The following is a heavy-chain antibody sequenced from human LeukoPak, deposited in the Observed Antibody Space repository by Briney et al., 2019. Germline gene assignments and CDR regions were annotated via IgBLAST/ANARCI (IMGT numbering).Heavy chain of an antibody. J-gene: IGHJ4*02. V-gene: IGHV4-59*01. Sequence: PSETLSLTCTGSNTSISTYYWSWIRQPPGKGLEWIGYIYYSGNTNYNSSLKSRVTISLDTSKNQFSLKLSSVTAADTAVYYCARGNRLGYSYGLDYWGQGTLVTVSS. CDR2: IYYSGNT. D-gene: IGHD5-18*01. CDR1: NTSISTYY. CDR3: ARGNRLGYSYGLDY.